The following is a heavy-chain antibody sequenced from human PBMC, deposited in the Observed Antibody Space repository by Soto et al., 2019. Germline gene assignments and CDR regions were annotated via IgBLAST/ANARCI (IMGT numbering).Heavy chain of an antibody. CDR3: VRGVDGEEGEAGPWFYFEN. J-gene: IGHJ4*02. Sequence: PAGSLRLSCAASGFTFRRNNMNWVRQDPGKGLEWVASISSSGDYLYYADSVKGRFIISRDNFQNSLILQMNNLRADDTAVYYCVRGVDGEEGEAGPWFYFENWGQGTPVTVSS. D-gene: IGHD2-21*01. CDR2: ISSSGDYL. V-gene: IGHV3-21*01. CDR1: GFTFRRNN.